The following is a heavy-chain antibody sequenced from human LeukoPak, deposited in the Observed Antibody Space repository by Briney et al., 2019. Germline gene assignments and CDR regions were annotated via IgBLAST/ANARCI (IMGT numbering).Heavy chain of an antibody. Sequence: SVKVSCKASGGTFSSYAISWVRQAPGQGLEWMGGIIPIFGTANYAQKFQGRVTITADESTSTAYMELSSLRSEGTAVYYCARDGGGPVAGKRFDYWGQGTLVTVSS. J-gene: IGHJ4*02. V-gene: IGHV1-69*13. CDR3: ARDGGGPVAGKRFDY. CDR1: GGTFSSYA. CDR2: IIPIFGTA. D-gene: IGHD6-19*01.